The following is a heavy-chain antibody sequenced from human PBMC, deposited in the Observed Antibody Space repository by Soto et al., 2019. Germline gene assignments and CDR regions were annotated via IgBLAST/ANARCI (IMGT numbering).Heavy chain of an antibody. CDR1: GFTFSSYS. CDR3: ARWVKPTVSYYYYGMDV. Sequence: PGGSLRLSCAASGFTFSSYSMNWVRQAPGKGLEWVSSISSSSSYIYYADSVKGRFTISRDNAKNSLYLQMNSLRAEDTAVYYCARWVKPTVSYYYYGMDVWGQGDTVTVSS. CDR2: ISSSSSYI. J-gene: IGHJ6*02. D-gene: IGHD4-4*01. V-gene: IGHV3-21*01.